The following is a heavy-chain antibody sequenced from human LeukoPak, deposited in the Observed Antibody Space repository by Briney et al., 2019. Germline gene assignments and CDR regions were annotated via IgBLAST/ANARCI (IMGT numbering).Heavy chain of an antibody. J-gene: IGHJ4*02. V-gene: IGHV3-30*18. CDR2: ISYDGSDK. CDR1: GFTFTSYS. Sequence: SGGSLRLSCAASGFTFTSYSMHWVRLAPGKGLEWVAHISYDGSDKYYGDSVKGRFTISRDNSKNTLNLQMSSLRAEDTAVYYCAKDQSIAVTGTWDFWGQGTLVTVSS. CDR3: AKDQSIAVTGTWDF. D-gene: IGHD6-19*01.